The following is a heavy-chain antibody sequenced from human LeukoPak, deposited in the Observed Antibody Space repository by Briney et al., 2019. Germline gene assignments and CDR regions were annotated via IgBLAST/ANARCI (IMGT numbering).Heavy chain of an antibody. V-gene: IGHV1-69*13. CDR2: IIPIFGTA. CDR3: ARGRNSGYDTVYYYYGMDV. D-gene: IGHD5-12*01. CDR1: GYTFTSYG. J-gene: IGHJ6*02. Sequence: ASVKVSCKASGYTFTSYGISWVRQAPGQGLEWMGGIIPIFGTANYAQKFQGRVTITADESTSTAYMELSSLRSEDTAVYYCARGRNSGYDTVYYYYGMDVWGQGTTVTVSS.